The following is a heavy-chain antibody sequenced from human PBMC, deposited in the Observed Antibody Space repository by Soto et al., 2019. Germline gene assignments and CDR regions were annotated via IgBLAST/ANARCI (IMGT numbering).Heavy chain of an antibody. CDR2: IYYSGST. CDR1: GGSISSGDYY. CDR3: ARVRDFWSGYYRAGFTGAYYGMDV. D-gene: IGHD3-3*01. Sequence: SETLSLTCTVSGGSISSGDYYWSWIRQPPGKGLEWIGYIYYSGSTYYNPSLKSRVTISVDTSKNQFSLKLSSVTAADTAVYYCARVRDFWSGYYRAGFTGAYYGMDVWGQGTTVTVSS. V-gene: IGHV4-30-4*01. J-gene: IGHJ6*02.